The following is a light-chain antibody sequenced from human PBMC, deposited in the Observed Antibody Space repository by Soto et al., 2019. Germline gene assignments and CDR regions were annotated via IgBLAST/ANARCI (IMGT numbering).Light chain of an antibody. CDR1: LSVASNY. Sequence: EIVLTQSPGTLPLSPGERATLSCRASLSVASNYLARYQQKPGQAPRLLIYAASGRATGIPDRFSGSGSGTDFTLTISSLEPEDFAVYYCQQYGSAPWTFGQGTKVEIK. CDR3: QQYGSAPWT. J-gene: IGKJ1*01. CDR2: AAS. V-gene: IGKV3-20*01.